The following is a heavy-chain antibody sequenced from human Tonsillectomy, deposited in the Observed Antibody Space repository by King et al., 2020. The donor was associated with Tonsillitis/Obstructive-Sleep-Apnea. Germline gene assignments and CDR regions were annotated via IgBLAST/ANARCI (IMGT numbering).Heavy chain of an antibody. D-gene: IGHD2-21*01. CDR2: ISYDGSNK. V-gene: IGHV3-30*01. CDR3: AGVEEDVVVIALVDY. J-gene: IGHJ4*02. CDR1: GFTFSSYA. Sequence: VQLVESGGGVVQPGRSLRLSCAASGFTFSSYAMHWVRQAPGKGLEWVAVISYDGSNKYYADSVKGRFTISRDNSKNTLYLQMNSLRAEDTAVYYCAGVEEDVVVIALVDYWGQGTLVTVSS.